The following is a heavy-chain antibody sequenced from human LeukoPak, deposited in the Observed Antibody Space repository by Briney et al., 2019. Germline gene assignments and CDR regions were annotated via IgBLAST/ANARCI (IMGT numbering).Heavy chain of an antibody. V-gene: IGHV4-4*07. CDR3: ARLKFHDSTGHSPGYYMDV. CDR2: IYGNGIT. CDR1: GGSIISYY. D-gene: IGHD3-22*01. Sequence: SETLSLTCTVSGGSIISYYWSWIRQSAGQGLEWIGRIYGNGITDYNASLKSRVTMSLDTSRKQFSLRLTSVTAADTAVYYCARLKFHDSTGHSPGYYMDVWGKGTTVSVFS. J-gene: IGHJ6*03.